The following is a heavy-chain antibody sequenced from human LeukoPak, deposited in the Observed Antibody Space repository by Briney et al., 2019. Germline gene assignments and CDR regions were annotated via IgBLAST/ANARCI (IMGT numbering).Heavy chain of an antibody. CDR1: GSPFPFHY. D-gene: IGHD5-12*01. J-gene: IGHJ3*02. Sequence: VQVSCNASGSPFPFHYMHWVRPAPGQGLEWMGWIYPKSGGTNYAQKFQTRVTMTRDTSITTAFMELNILKSDDTAVYYCVRDGYSGGAFDIWGQGTMVTVSS. V-gene: IGHV1-2*02. CDR3: VRDGYSGGAFDI. CDR2: IYPKSGGT.